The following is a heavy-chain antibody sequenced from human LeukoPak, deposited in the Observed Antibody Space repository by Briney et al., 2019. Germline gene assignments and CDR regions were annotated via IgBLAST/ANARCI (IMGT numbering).Heavy chain of an antibody. Sequence: GESLKISCKASEYSFTSYWIGWVRQMPGKGLEWMGIIYPGDSDTRYSPSFQGQVTISADKSISTAYLQWSSLKASDTAMYYCARSSSWYYDILTGYSGWFDPWGQGTLVTVSS. CDR3: ARSSSWYYDILTGYSGWFDP. D-gene: IGHD3-9*01. CDR2: IYPGDSDT. CDR1: EYSFTSYW. V-gene: IGHV5-51*01. J-gene: IGHJ5*02.